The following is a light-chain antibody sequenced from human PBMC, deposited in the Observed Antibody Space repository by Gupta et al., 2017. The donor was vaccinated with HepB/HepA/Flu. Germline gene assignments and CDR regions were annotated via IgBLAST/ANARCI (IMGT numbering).Light chain of an antibody. CDR3: SLYTSSSTPVV. V-gene: IGLV2-14*03. Sequence: QPALNQPASGSGSPGQSSTISCTGTSSDVGGYNNVSWYQQHPGKAPKLMCYDVSNRPSGVSNRFSGSKSGNTASLTISGLQAEDEADYYCSLYTSSSTPVVFGGGTKLTVL. CDR1: SSDVGGYNN. CDR2: DVS. J-gene: IGLJ2*01.